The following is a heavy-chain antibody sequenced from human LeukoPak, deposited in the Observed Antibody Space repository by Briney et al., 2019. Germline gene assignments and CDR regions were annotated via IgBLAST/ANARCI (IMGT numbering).Heavy chain of an antibody. CDR1: GGSFSGYY. V-gene: IGHV4-34*01. J-gene: IGHJ4*02. D-gene: IGHD3-22*01. CDR2: INHSGST. Sequence: SETLSLTCAVYGGSFSGYYWSGIRQPPGKGLGWVGEINHSGSTNYNPSLKSRVTITVDPSKHQFSLKLSSATAADTAVYYCATVGVDGSGYYLGDFDYWGQGTLVTVSS. CDR3: ATVGVDGSGYYLGDFDY.